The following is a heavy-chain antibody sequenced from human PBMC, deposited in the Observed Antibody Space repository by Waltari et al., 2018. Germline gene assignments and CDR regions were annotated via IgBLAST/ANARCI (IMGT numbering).Heavy chain of an antibody. CDR3: ARAGSRGADY. CDR2: INPNSGGT. V-gene: IGHV1-2*02. D-gene: IGHD3-10*01. Sequence: QWQLVQSGAEGTKPGASCTVSFKAAGYTLTGYYSHWVRQAPGQVLEWMGWINPNSGGTNYAQKFQGRVTMTRDTSISTAYMELSRLRCDDTAVYYCARAGSRGADYWGQGTLVTVSS. J-gene: IGHJ4*02. CDR1: GYTLTGYY.